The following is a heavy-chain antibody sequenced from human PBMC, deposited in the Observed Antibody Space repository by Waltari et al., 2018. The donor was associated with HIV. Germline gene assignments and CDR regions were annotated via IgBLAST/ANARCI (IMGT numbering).Heavy chain of an antibody. D-gene: IGHD3-10*01. V-gene: IGHV4-34*01. Sequence: QVQLQQWGAGLLKPSETLSLTCAVYGVSFSAYYWSWIRQPPGKGLEWIGEINHSGSTNYNPSLKSRVTISVDTSKNQFSLKLSSVTAADTAVYYCARAFGRMDVWGQGTTVTVSS. CDR1: GVSFSAYY. CDR2: INHSGST. CDR3: ARAFGRMDV. J-gene: IGHJ6*02.